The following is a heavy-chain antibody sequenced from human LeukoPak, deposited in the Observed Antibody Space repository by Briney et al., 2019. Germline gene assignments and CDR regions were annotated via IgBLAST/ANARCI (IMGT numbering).Heavy chain of an antibody. CDR3: ARVGDSGWYRY. D-gene: IGHD6-19*01. CDR2: IIPIFGTA. Sequence: GASVKVSCKASGGTFSSYAISWVRQAPAQGLEWMGGIIPIFGTANYAQKFQGRGTITADESTSTAYMELSSLRSEDTAVYYCARVGDSGWYRYWGQGTLVTVSS. CDR1: GGTFSSYA. V-gene: IGHV1-69*13. J-gene: IGHJ4*02.